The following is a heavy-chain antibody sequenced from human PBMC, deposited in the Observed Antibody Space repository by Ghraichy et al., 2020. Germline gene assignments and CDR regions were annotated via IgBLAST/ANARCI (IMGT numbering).Heavy chain of an antibody. CDR3: ARAPRGEYCSGTGCYVFDI. CDR1: GFTFSGYS. D-gene: IGHD2-2*01. V-gene: IGHV3-48*02. Sequence: GGSLRLSCAASGFTFSGYSMNWVRQAPGKGLEWVSYISSTSSAIYYADSMKGRLTISRDNAKNALYLQMNSLRDEDTAVYYCARAPRGEYCSGTGCYVFDIWGQGAMVTVSS. J-gene: IGHJ3*02. CDR2: ISSTSSAI.